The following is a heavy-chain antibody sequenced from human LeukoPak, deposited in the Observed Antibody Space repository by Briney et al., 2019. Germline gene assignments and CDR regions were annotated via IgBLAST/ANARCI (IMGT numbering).Heavy chain of an antibody. CDR2: IIPIFGTA. CDR1: EGTFSSYA. V-gene: IGHV1-69*05. Sequence: ASVKVSCKASEGTFSSYAISWVRQAPGQGLEWMGGIIPIFGTANYAQKFQGRVTITTDESTSTAYMELSSLRSEDTAVYYCARGSPVEMATADAFDIWGQGTMVTVSS. D-gene: IGHD5-24*01. J-gene: IGHJ3*02. CDR3: ARGSPVEMATADAFDI.